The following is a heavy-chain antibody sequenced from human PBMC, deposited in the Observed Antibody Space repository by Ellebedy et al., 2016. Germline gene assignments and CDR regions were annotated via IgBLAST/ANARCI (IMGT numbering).Heavy chain of an antibody. CDR2: IYPGDSDT. D-gene: IGHD1-1*01. CDR3: ASGVTTASNDAFDI. J-gene: IGHJ3*02. Sequence: GESLKISCKGSGSSFSTNWIAWVRQMPGKGLEWMGIIYPGDSDTKYSPSFQGLVTISADTSISTSYVQWSSLKASDTAKYYCASGVTTASNDAFDIWGQGTMVTVSS. CDR1: GSSFSTNW. V-gene: IGHV5-51*01.